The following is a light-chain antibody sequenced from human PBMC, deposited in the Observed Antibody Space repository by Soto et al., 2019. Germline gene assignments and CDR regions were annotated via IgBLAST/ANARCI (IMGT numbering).Light chain of an antibody. CDR3: SSYTSSSTRV. CDR1: SSDVGAYDY. Sequence: QSALNQPASVSGSPGQSITISCTGTSSDVGAYDYVSWYQQHPDKAPKLMIYEVSNRPSGVSNRFSGSKSVNTATLTISGLQAEDEADYYCSSYTSSSTRVFGTGTKLTV. CDR2: EVS. J-gene: IGLJ1*01. V-gene: IGLV2-14*03.